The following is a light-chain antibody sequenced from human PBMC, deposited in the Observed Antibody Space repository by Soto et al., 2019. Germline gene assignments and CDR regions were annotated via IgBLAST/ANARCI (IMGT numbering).Light chain of an antibody. CDR2: GAS. Sequence: EIVLTQSPGTLSLSPGERATLSCRASQSVYSRYLAWYQQKPGQPPRILISGASSRATGIADRFTGNGSGTDFTLTISRLEAEDFAVYYCQQYGSSPTTFGGGTKVEIK. J-gene: IGKJ4*01. CDR1: QSVYSRY. V-gene: IGKV3-20*01. CDR3: QQYGSSPTT.